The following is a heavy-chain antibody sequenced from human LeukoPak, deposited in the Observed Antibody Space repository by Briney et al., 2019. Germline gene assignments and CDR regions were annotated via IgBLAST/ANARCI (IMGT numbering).Heavy chain of an antibody. D-gene: IGHD2-2*01. CDR2: INHSGST. CDR3: ARGLPPRPEGF. CDR1: GGSISSYY. J-gene: IGHJ4*02. Sequence: PSETLSLTCIVSGGSISSYYWGWLRQPPGKGLEWIGEINHSGSTNYNPSLKSRVTISVDTSKNQFSLKLSSVTAADTAVYYCARGLPPRPEGFWGQGTLVTVSS. V-gene: IGHV4-34*01.